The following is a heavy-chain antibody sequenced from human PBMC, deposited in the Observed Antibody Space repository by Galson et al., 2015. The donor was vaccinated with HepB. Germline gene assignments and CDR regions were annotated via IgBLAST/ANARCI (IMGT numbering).Heavy chain of an antibody. CDR2: GST. CDR1: GGSISSSSYF. D-gene: IGHD3-10*01. Sequence: TLSLTCTVSGGSISSSSYFWGWIRQPPGKGLEWIGSGSTYYNPSLKSRVTISVDTSKNQFSLKLSSVTAADTAVYYCASTMVRGVEDYFDYWGQGTLVTVSS. J-gene: IGHJ4*02. V-gene: IGHV4-39*01. CDR3: ASTMVRGVEDYFDY.